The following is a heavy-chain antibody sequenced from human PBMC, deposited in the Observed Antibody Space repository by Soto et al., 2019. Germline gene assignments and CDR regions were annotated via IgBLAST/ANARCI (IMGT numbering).Heavy chain of an antibody. J-gene: IGHJ4*02. CDR1: GGSISSSSYY. V-gene: IGHV4-39*01. D-gene: IGHD1-26*01. CDR3: ARHFQWEPDAPSFDY. Sequence: SETLSLTCTVSGGSISSSSYYWGWIRQPPGKGLEWIGSIYYSGSTYYNPSLKSRVTISVDTSKNQFSLKLSSVTAADTAVYYCARHFQWEPDAPSFDYWGQGTLVTVSS. CDR2: IYYSGST.